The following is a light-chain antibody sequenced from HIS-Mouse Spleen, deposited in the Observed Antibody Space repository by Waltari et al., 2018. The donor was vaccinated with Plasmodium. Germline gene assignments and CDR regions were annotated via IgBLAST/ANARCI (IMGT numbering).Light chain of an antibody. Sequence: SYELTQPPSVSVSPGQTARITCSGDALPKKYAYWYQQKSGQAPVLVIYEDSKRPSGIPEGVSGSSSGTMATFTISGAQVEDEADYYCYSTDSSGNHRVFGGGTKLTVL. J-gene: IGLJ3*02. V-gene: IGLV3-10*01. CDR1: ALPKKY. CDR2: EDS. CDR3: YSTDSSGNHRV.